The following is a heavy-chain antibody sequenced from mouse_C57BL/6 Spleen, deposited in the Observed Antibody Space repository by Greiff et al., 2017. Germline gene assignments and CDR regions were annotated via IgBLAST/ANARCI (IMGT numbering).Heavy chain of an antibody. D-gene: IGHD2-1*01. CDR2: IYPRDGST. Sequence: QVQLQQSDAELVKPGASVKISCKVSGYTFTDHTLHWMKQRPEQGLAWIGYIYPRDGSTKYNEKFKGKATLTADKSSSTAYMQLNSLTSEDSAGYFCARDYYGTAYYFDYWGQGTTLTVSS. CDR1: GYTFTDHT. V-gene: IGHV1-78*01. J-gene: IGHJ2*01. CDR3: ARDYYGTAYYFDY.